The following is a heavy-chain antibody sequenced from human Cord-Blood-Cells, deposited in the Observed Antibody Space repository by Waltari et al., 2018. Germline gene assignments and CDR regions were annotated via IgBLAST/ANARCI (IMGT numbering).Heavy chain of an antibody. V-gene: IGHV3-23*01. D-gene: IGHD6-6*01. J-gene: IGHJ4*02. CDR3: ARAPQLVFDY. CDR1: GFTFRSYA. CDR2: ISGSGGST. Sequence: EVQLLESGGGLVHPGGSLRLSGAASGFTFRSYALSGVRQAPGKGLEWVSAISGSGGSTYYADSVKGRFTISRDNSKNTLYLQMNSLRAEDTAVYYCARAPQLVFDYWGQGTLVTVSS.